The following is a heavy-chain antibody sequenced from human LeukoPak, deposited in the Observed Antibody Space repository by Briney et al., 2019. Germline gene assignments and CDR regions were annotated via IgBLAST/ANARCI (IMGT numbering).Heavy chain of an antibody. CDR1: GYPLNELS. Sequence: ASVRVSCRVSGYPLNELSMHWVRQAPGKGLEWMGGFRREDGDKIYAQSFQGRFTLTKDTSADTAYMELSSLRSEDTAVYYCATAGLMGPTYFGLFVWGQGTTVTVSS. V-gene: IGHV1-24*01. J-gene: IGHJ6*02. CDR3: ATAGLMGPTYFGLFV. D-gene: IGHD2-8*01. CDR2: FRREDGDK.